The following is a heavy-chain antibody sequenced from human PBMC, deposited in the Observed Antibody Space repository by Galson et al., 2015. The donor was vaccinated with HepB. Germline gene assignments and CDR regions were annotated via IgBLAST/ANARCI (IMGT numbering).Heavy chain of an antibody. CDR1: GYTFTSYG. Sequence: SVKVSCKASGYTFTSYGISWVRQAPGQGLEWMGWISAYNGNTNYAQKLQGRVTMTTDTSTSTAYMELRSLRSVDTAVYYCARDQHYYDSSGYFDYWGQGTLVTVSS. V-gene: IGHV1-18*04. CDR3: ARDQHYYDSSGYFDY. J-gene: IGHJ4*02. CDR2: ISAYNGNT. D-gene: IGHD3-22*01.